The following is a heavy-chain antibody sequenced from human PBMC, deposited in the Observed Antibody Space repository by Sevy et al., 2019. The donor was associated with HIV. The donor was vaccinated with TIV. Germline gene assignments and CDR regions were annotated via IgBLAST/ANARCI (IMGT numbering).Heavy chain of an antibody. Sequence: SETLSLTCAVYGGSFSGYYWSWIRQPPGKGLEWIGEINHSGSTNYNPSLKSRVTISVDRSKNQFSLKLSSVTAADTAVYHCARRDSNGYQGEFDYWGQGTLVTVSS. V-gene: IGHV4-34*01. CDR3: ARRDSNGYQGEFDY. CDR1: GGSFSGYY. D-gene: IGHD3-22*01. J-gene: IGHJ4*02. CDR2: INHSGST.